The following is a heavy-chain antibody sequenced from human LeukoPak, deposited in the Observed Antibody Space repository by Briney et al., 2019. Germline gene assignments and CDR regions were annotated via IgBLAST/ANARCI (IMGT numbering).Heavy chain of an antibody. CDR3: ARERRYCSGGSCYSASVNWFDP. CDR2: INHSGST. CDR1: GGSFSGYY. D-gene: IGHD2-15*01. V-gene: IGHV4-34*01. Sequence: PSETLSLTCAVYGGSFSGYYWSWIRQPPGKGLEWTGEINHSGSTNYNPSLKSRVTISVDTSKNQFSLKLSSVTAADTAVYYCARERRYCSGGSCYSASVNWFDPWGQGTLVTVSS. J-gene: IGHJ5*02.